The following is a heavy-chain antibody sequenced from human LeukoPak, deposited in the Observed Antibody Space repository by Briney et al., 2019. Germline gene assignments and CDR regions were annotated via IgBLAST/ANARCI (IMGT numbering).Heavy chain of an antibody. D-gene: IGHD3-22*01. J-gene: IGHJ4*02. CDR1: GYTFTSYG. Sequence: ASVKVSCKASGYTFTSYGISWVRQAPGQGLGWMGWISAYNGNTNYAQKLQGRVTMTRDTSISTAYMELSRLRSDDTAVYYCAREGSYDSSGIPLYYFDYWGQGTLVTVSS. V-gene: IGHV1-18*01. CDR2: ISAYNGNT. CDR3: AREGSYDSSGIPLYYFDY.